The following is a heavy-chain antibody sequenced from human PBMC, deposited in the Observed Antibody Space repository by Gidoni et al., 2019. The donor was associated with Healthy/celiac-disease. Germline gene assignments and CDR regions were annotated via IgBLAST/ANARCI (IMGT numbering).Heavy chain of an antibody. D-gene: IGHD2-21*02. Sequence: QLQLQESGPGMVKHSETLSLTCTVTGGSISSSSYYWGWIRQPPGKGLEWIGIIYYSGSTYYNPSLKSRVTISVDTSKNQFSLKLSSVTAADTAVYYCARHLGLGDQVDYWGQGTLVTVSS. CDR2: IYYSGST. CDR3: ARHLGLGDQVDY. CDR1: GGSISSSSYY. V-gene: IGHV4-39*01. J-gene: IGHJ4*02.